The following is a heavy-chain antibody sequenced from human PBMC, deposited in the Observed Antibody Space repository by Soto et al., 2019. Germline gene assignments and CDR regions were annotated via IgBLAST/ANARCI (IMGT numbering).Heavy chain of an antibody. D-gene: IGHD3-10*01. J-gene: IGHJ4*02. CDR3: AKPPSDYFGSRSRYFDY. CDR1: GFSVSSNY. CDR2: IYSDGST. Sequence: GGSLRLSCAASGFSVSSNYMSWVRQAPGKGLEWVSLIYSDGSTYYADSVKGRFTISRDNSKNTPFLQMNSLRAEDTAVYYCAKPPSDYFGSRSRYFDYWGQGTLVTVSS. V-gene: IGHV3-53*01.